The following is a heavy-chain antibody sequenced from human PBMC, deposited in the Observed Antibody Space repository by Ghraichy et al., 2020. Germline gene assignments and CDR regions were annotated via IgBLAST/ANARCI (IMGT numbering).Heavy chain of an antibody. D-gene: IGHD6-13*01. Sequence: LSLTCAASGFPFNTHTMHWVRRAPGRGLEWVGLISHDGSDKFYADSVRGRFTISRDNSKNTVSLQMDSLTAEDTAVYFCAREPYSINYYYGMDVWGQGTTVTVSS. CDR2: ISHDGSDK. J-gene: IGHJ6*02. CDR1: GFPFNTHT. V-gene: IGHV3-30*04. CDR3: AREPYSINYYYGMDV.